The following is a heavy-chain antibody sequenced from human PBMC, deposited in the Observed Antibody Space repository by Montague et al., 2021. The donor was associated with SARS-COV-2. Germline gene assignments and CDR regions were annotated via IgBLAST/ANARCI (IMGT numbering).Heavy chain of an antibody. D-gene: IGHD3-16*01. J-gene: IGHJ2*01. CDR2: IFGSGAGT. CDR1: GFTFSNYA. Sequence: SLRLSCAASGFTFSNYAMSWVRQAPGKGLEWVSSIFGSGAGTYYADSVQGRFTISRDNSKNTVFLHMNSLTAEDAAVYYCAENGGSGSLVYWYFDLWGRGTLVPVSS. V-gene: IGHV3-23*01. CDR3: AENGGSGSLVYWYFDL.